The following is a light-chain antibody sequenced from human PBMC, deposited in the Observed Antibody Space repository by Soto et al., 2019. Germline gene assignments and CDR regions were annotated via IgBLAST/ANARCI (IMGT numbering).Light chain of an antibody. V-gene: IGKV3-15*01. CDR3: QQYNNWPLT. CDR2: GAS. CDR1: QSLNSIY. J-gene: IGKJ2*01. Sequence: ELVLTQSPGTLSLSPGERATLSCRASQSLNSIYLAWYQQKPGQAPRLLIYGASTRATGIPARFSGSGSGTEFTLTISSLQSEDFAVYYCQQYNNWPLTFGQGTKVDIK.